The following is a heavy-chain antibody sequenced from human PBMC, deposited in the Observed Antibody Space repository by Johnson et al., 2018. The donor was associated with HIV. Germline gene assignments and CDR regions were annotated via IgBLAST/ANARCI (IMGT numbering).Heavy chain of an antibody. D-gene: IGHD4-23*01. CDR3: ARARQGAVVKWGPGKMDAFDI. CDR1: GFTFSSYW. CDR2: IKQDGREK. J-gene: IGHJ3*02. Sequence: EKLVESGGGLVQPGGSLRLSCAASGFTFSSYWMSWVRQAPGNGLEWVANIKQDGREKYNVDSVKGRFTISRDHAKNSLYLQMNSMRAEDTAVYYCARARQGAVVKWGPGKMDAFDIWGQGTMVTVSS. V-gene: IGHV3-7*03.